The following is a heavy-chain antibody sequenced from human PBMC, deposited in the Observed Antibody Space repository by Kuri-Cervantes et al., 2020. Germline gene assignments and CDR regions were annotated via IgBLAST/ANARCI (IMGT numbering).Heavy chain of an antibody. Sequence: GGSLRLSCAASGFTFSNAWMSWVRQAPGKGLEWVGRIKSKTDGGTTDYAAPVKGRFTISRDDSKNTLYLQMNSLKTEDTAVYYCTTDLWGNCGGDCNWGQGTLVTVSS. J-gene: IGHJ4*02. D-gene: IGHD2-21*02. CDR1: GFTFSNAW. V-gene: IGHV3-15*01. CDR3: TTDLWGNCGGDCN. CDR2: IKSKTDGGTT.